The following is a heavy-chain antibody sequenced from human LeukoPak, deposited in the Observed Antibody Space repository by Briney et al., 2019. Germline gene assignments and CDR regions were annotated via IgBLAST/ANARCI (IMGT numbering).Heavy chain of an antibody. D-gene: IGHD6-13*01. J-gene: IGHJ4*02. CDR2: IIPILGIA. CDR1: GGTFSSYA. CDR3: ATVLSSSWYEYDY. Sequence: SVKVSCKASGGTFSSYAISWVRQAPGQGLEWMGRIIPILGIANYAQKFQGRVTMTEDTSTDTAYMELSSLRSEDTAVYYCATVLSSSWYEYDYWGQGTLVTVSS. V-gene: IGHV1-69*04.